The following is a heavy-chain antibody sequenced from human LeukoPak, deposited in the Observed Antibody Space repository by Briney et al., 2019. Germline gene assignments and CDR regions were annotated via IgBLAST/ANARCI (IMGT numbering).Heavy chain of an antibody. Sequence: KTGGSLRLSCAASGFTFSSYSMNWVRQAPGKGLEWVSSISSSSSYIYYADSVKGRFTISRDNAKNSLYLQMNSLRAEDTAVYYCARINSGWPYYFDYWGQGTLVTVSS. J-gene: IGHJ4*02. CDR3: ARINSGWPYYFDY. CDR1: GFTFSSYS. D-gene: IGHD6-19*01. V-gene: IGHV3-21*01. CDR2: ISSSSSYI.